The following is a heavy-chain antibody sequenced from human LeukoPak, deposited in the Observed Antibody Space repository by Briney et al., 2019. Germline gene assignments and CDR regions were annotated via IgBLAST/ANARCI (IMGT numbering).Heavy chain of an antibody. CDR3: ARGGARDIWYFAY. CDR2: INPGGSSI. D-gene: IGHD2-21*01. Sequence: PGRSLRLSCAASGFTFSSYWMHWVRQVPGKGLVWVARINPGGSSITYADSVKGRFTISKDNSRTTLQLQMNSLRSEDTAVYFCARGGARDIWYFAYWGQGIRVTVSS. J-gene: IGHJ4*02. CDR1: GFTFSSYW. V-gene: IGHV3-74*01.